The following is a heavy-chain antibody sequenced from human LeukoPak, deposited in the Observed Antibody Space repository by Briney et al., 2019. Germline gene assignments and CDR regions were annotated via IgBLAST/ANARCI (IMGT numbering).Heavy chain of an antibody. V-gene: IGHV4-59*08. J-gene: IGHJ4*02. CDR1: GGSISSYY. CDR2: IYYSGST. Sequence: SETLSLTCTVSGGSISSYYWSWIRQPPGKGLEWIGYIYYSGSTNYNPSLKSRVTISVDTSKNQFSLKLSSVTAADTAVYYCARRSPPRYCSSTSCPPDYWGQGTLVTVSS. CDR3: ARRSPPRYCSSTSCPPDY. D-gene: IGHD2-2*01.